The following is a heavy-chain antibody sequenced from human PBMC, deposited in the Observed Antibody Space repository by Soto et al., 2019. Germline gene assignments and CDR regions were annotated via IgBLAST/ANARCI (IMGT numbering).Heavy chain of an antibody. CDR2: IYYSGST. CDR3: AREYESSPTD. V-gene: IGHV4-39*02. J-gene: IGHJ4*02. D-gene: IGHD6-13*01. CDR1: GGSISTSSYH. Sequence: PSETLSLTCTVSGGSISTSSYHWAWIRQPPGKGLEWIASIYYSGSTYYNPSLKSRATISVDTSKNQFSLKLTSVTAADTAVYYCAREYESSPTDWGQGTLVTFSS.